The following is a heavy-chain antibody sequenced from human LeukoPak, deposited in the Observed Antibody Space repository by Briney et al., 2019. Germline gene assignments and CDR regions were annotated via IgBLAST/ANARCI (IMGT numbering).Heavy chain of an antibody. CDR1: GYTFTSYY. J-gene: IGHJ4*02. CDR3: ARGDLVVPAAQYYFDY. D-gene: IGHD2-2*01. CDR2: INPSGGST. Sequence: ASVKVSCKASGYTFTSYYMHWVRQAPGQGLEWMGIINPSGGSTSYAQKFQGRVTMTRDTSTSTVYMGLSSLRSEDTAVYYCARGDLVVPAAQYYFDYWGQGTLVTVSS. V-gene: IGHV1-46*01.